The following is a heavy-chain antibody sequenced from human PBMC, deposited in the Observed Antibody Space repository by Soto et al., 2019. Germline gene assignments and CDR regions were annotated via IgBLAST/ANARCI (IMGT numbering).Heavy chain of an antibody. Sequence: QVQLVQSGAEVKKPGSSVKVSCKASGGTFSSYAISWVLQAPGQGLEWMGGIIPIFGTTNYAQKFQGRVTITADESTSTAYMELSSLRSEDTAVYYCARVVTVVKSFHYWYFDLWGRGTLVTVSS. CDR1: GGTFSSYA. CDR3: ARVVTVVKSFHYWYFDL. D-gene: IGHD2-15*01. V-gene: IGHV1-69*12. CDR2: IIPIFGTT. J-gene: IGHJ2*01.